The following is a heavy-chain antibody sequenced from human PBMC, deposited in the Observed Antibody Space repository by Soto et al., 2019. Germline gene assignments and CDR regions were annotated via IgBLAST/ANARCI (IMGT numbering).Heavy chain of an antibody. CDR2: ISYDGSNK. J-gene: IGHJ5*02. CDR3: AKAIRAYSSGWSPNWFDP. D-gene: IGHD6-19*01. Sequence: LRLSCAASGFTFSSYGMHWVRQAPGKGLEWVAVISYDGSNKYYADSVKGRFTISRDNSKNTLYLQMNSLRAEDTAVYYCAKAIRAYSSGWSPNWFDPWGQGTLVTVSS. V-gene: IGHV3-30*18. CDR1: GFTFSSYG.